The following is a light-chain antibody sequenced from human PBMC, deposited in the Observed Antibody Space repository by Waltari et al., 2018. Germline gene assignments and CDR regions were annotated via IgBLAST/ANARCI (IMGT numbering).Light chain of an antibody. V-gene: IGKV2-28*01. CDR3: MQALQTPYT. J-gene: IGKJ2*01. CDR2: LGS. Sequence: DVVMTQSPLSLPATPGEPASISCRPSQSLLHSNGYNYLDWDLPKPGQSPQLLIYLGSNRASGVPDRFSGSGSGTDFTLKISRVEAEDVGVYYCMQALQTPYTFGQGTKLEIK. CDR1: QSLLHSNGYNY.